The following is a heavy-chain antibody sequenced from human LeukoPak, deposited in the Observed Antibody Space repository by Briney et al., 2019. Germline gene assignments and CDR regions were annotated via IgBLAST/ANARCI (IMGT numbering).Heavy chain of an antibody. CDR2: IYSGGST. Sequence: PGGSLRLSCAASGFTVSSNYMSWVRQAPGKGLEWVSVIYSGGSTYYADSVTGRFTISRDNSKNTLYLQMNSMRAEDTAVCYCVRSPLRMVREAYFDYWGQGTLVTVSS. CDR1: GFTVSSNY. CDR3: VRSPLRMVREAYFDY. J-gene: IGHJ4*02. V-gene: IGHV3-53*01. D-gene: IGHD3-10*01.